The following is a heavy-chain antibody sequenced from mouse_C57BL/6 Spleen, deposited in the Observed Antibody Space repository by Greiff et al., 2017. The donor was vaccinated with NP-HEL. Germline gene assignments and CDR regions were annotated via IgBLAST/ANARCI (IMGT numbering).Heavy chain of an antibody. V-gene: IGHV5-17*01. D-gene: IGHD1-1*01. Sequence: EVQGVESGGGLVKPGGSLKLSCAASGFTFSDYGMHWVRQAPEKGLEWVAYISSGSSTIYYADTVKGRFTISRDNAKNTLFLQMTSLRSEDTAMYYCARYPDYYGSSPSYAMDYWGQGTSVTVSS. CDR1: GFTFSDYG. J-gene: IGHJ4*01. CDR3: ARYPDYYGSSPSYAMDY. CDR2: ISSGSSTI.